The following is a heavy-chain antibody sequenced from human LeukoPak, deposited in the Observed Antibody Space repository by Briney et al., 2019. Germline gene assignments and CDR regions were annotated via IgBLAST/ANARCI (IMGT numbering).Heavy chain of an antibody. D-gene: IGHD3-16*01. V-gene: IGHV3-53*01. CDR1: GFTVSRNY. J-gene: IGHJ4*02. CDR3: ARERYDYIWGSYSH. Sequence: PRGSLRLSCAASGFTVSRNYVSWVRQAPGKGLEWVSVIYSGGSTYYADSVKGRFTISRDNSKNTLYLQMNSLRAEDTAVYYCARERYDYIWGSYSHWGQGTLVTVSS. CDR2: IYSGGST.